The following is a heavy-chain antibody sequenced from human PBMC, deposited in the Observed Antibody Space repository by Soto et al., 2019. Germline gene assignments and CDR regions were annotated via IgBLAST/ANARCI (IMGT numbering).Heavy chain of an antibody. CDR2: INPNSGGT. J-gene: IGHJ6*02. CDR3: ARGLRFLFRGMDV. D-gene: IGHD3-3*01. CDR1: GYTVTGYY. V-gene: IGHV1-2*04. Sequence: ASVKVSCKASGYTVTGYYMHWVRQAPGQGLEWMGWINPNSGGTNYAQKFQGWVTMTRDTSISTAYMELSRLRSDDTAVYYCARGLRFLFRGMDVWGQGTTVTVSS.